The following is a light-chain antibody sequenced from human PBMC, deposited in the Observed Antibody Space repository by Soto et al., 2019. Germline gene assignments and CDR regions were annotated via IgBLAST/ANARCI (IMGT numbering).Light chain of an antibody. CDR2: GAS. Sequence: DIQMTQSPSSVSASLGDRVTITCRASQGISSWLAWYQQKPGRAPTLLIYGASSLQSGVPSRFSGSVSGTEFTLTISSVQPEDFATYYCQQTNSFFGLTFGGGTKLEIK. CDR1: QGISSW. CDR3: QQTNSFFGLT. J-gene: IGKJ4*01. V-gene: IGKV1-12*01.